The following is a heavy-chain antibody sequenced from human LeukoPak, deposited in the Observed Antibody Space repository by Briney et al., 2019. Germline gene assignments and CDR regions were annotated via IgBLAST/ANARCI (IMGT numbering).Heavy chain of an antibody. V-gene: IGHV3-23*01. CDR1: GFTFSSYG. Sequence: GGSLRLSCAASGFTFSSYGMSWVRQAPGKGLEWVPAISGSGGSTYYADSVKGRFTISRDNAKNSLYLQMNSLRAEDTAVYYCARVHYYDSSGYYASPAFDIWGQGTMATVSS. CDR2: ISGSGGST. J-gene: IGHJ3*02. D-gene: IGHD3-22*01. CDR3: ARVHYYDSSGYYASPAFDI.